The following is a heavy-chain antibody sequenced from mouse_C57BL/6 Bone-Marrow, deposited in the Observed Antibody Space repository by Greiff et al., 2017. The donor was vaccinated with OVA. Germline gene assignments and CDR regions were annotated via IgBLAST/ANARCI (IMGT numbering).Heavy chain of an antibody. Sequence: QVQLQQSGAELARPGASVKMSCKASGYTFTSYTMHWVKQRPGQGLEWIGYINPSSGYTKYNQKFKDKATLTADKSSSTSYMQLSSLTSEDSAVYYCAPFYYYGRFDYWGQGTTLTVSS. J-gene: IGHJ2*01. D-gene: IGHD1-1*01. CDR2: INPSSGYT. CDR1: GYTFTSYT. V-gene: IGHV1-4*01. CDR3: APFYYYGRFDY.